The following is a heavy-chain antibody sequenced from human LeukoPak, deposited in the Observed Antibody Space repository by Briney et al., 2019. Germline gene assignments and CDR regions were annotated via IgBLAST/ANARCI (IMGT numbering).Heavy chain of an antibody. Sequence: GGSLRLSCAASGFTFSSYGMSWVRQAPGKGLEWVSVLYSGGSTYYADSVKGRFTISSDNSKNTLYLQMNSLRVEDTALYYCAKGLERESRLDSWGQGTLVTVSS. J-gene: IGHJ4*02. D-gene: IGHD1-1*01. CDR2: LYSGGST. CDR1: GFTFSSYG. CDR3: AKGLERESRLDS. V-gene: IGHV3-23*01.